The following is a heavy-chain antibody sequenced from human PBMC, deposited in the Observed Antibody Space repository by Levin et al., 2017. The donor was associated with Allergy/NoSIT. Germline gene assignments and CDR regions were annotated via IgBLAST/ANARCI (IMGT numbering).Heavy chain of an antibody. J-gene: IGHJ4*02. Sequence: SETLSLSCTVSDDSISSSSYYWAWIRLPPGKGLEWIGSIYYGGNTYYNPSLGGRVSISVDTSKTQFSLNLNSVTATDTAVYYCARRDYSTSGRAYWGQGILVTVSS. CDR3: ARRDYSTSGRAY. CDR1: DDSISSSSYY. V-gene: IGHV4-39*01. D-gene: IGHD3-10*01. CDR2: IYYGGNT.